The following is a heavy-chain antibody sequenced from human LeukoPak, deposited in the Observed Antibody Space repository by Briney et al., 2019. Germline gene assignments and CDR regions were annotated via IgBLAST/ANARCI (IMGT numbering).Heavy chain of an antibody. J-gene: IGHJ4*02. CDR1: RFTFSSYS. CDR2: ISSSSSYI. CDR3: ARALGTRELLGGLDY. Sequence: PGGSLRLSCAASRFTFSSYSMNWVRQAPGKGLEWVSSISSSSSYIYYADSVKGRFTISRDNAKNSLYLQMNSLRAEDTAVYYCARALGTRELLGGLDYWGQGKLVTVSS. V-gene: IGHV3-21*01. D-gene: IGHD1-26*01.